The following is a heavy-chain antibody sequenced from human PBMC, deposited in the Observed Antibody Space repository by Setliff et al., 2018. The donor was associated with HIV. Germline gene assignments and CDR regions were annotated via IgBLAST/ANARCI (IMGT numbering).Heavy chain of an antibody. CDR2: ITTYNGNT. J-gene: IGHJ6*02. CDR3: SRSGVPPYYYYGMDV. Sequence: ASVKVSCKASGYSFTSYGISWVRQAPGQGLEWMGSITTYNGNTKFAQKFQGRVTMTTDTSTTTAFMELRSLKADDTGIYYCSRSGVPPYYYYGMDVWGQGTTVTVSS. CDR1: GYSFTSYG. D-gene: IGHD3-10*01. V-gene: IGHV1-18*01.